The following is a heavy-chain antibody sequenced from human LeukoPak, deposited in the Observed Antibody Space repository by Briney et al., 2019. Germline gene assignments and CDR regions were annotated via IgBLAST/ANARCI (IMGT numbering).Heavy chain of an antibody. Sequence: SVKGSCKASGGTFSSYAISWVRQAPGQGLEWMGGSIPIFRTANYARKFQGRGTITTEECTSTAYMELSSLSAEDTAVYYCTVEYDGEPPAHWGQGTLVTVSS. CDR1: GGTFSSYA. J-gene: IGHJ4*02. CDR2: SIPIFRTA. D-gene: IGHD1-14*01. V-gene: IGHV1-69*05. CDR3: TVEYDGEPPAH.